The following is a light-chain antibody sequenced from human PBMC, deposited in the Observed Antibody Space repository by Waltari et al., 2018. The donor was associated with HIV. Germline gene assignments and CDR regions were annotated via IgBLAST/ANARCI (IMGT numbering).Light chain of an antibody. CDR1: QNIENY. V-gene: IGKV1-39*01. CDR2: AAT. CDR3: QQSYSTPPYT. J-gene: IGKJ2*01. Sequence: IQMTQSPSALSASLGKRVTITGRSSQNIENYVNWYQQKPGKAPKLLIYAATTLHSGVPSMFSGSGSGTEFTLSVASLEREDAATYFCQQSYSTPPYTFGQGTKVQI.